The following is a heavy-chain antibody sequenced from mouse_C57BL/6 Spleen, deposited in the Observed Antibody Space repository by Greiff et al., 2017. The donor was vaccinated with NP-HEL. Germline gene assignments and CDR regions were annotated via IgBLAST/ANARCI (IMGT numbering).Heavy chain of an antibody. CDR2: IDPETGGT. CDR1: GYTFTDYE. V-gene: IGHV1-15*01. Sequence: VQVVESGAELVRPGASVTLSCKASGYTFTDYEMHWVKQTPVHGLEWIGAIDPETGGTAYNQKFKGKAILTADKSSSTAYMELRSLTSEDSAVYYCTRPAQAFDYWGQGTTLTVSS. D-gene: IGHD3-2*02. CDR3: TRPAQAFDY. J-gene: IGHJ2*01.